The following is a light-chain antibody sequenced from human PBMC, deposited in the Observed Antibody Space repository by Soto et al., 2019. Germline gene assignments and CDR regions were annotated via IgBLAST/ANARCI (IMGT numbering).Light chain of an antibody. V-gene: IGKV3-20*01. CDR2: GAS. CDR3: QQYGSSPGFT. J-gene: IGKJ3*01. Sequence: EIVLTQSPGTLSLSPGERATLSCRASQSVSSSYLAWYQQKPGQAPRLLIYGASSRATGIPDRFSGSGSGTDLTLTLSRLEPEDFAVYYCQQYGSSPGFTFGPGTKVDIK. CDR1: QSVSSSY.